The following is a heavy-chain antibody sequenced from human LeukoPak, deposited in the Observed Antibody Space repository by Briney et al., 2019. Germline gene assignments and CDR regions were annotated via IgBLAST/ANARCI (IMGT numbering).Heavy chain of an antibody. D-gene: IGHD1-26*01. V-gene: IGHV3-21*01. J-gene: IGHJ4*02. CDR2: VSSSGSDK. Sequence: PGGSLRLSCAASGFTFSSYRMTWVRQAPGKGLEWVSSVSSSGSDKYYADSMEGRFNISRDNAKNSVYLQMNSLKAEDTAVYYYTRGDVGATLWGQGALVTVSS. CDR3: TRGDVGATL. CDR1: GFTFSSYR.